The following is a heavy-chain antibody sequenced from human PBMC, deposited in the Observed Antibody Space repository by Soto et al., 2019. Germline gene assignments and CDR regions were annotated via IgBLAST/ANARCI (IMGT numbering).Heavy chain of an antibody. J-gene: IGHJ3*02. CDR3: ARGVESPHRDAFDI. V-gene: IGHV1-69*13. Sequence: ASVKVSCKASGGTFSSYAISWVRQAPGQGLEWMGGIIPIFGTANYAQKFQGRVTITADESTSTAYMELSSLRSEDTAVYYCARGVESPHRDAFDIWGQGTMVTVSS. CDR2: IIPIFGTA. CDR1: GGTFSSYA.